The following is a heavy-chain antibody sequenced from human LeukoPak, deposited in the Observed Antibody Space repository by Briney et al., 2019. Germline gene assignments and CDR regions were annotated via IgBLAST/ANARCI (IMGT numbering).Heavy chain of an antibody. CDR3: AREMLAAVAAQS. V-gene: IGHV3-7*01. Sequence: GGSLRLSCVASGFMFSGHWMSWVRQAPGKGLEWVANIKQDGSEKKYVDSVKGRLTTSRDNAKNSLYLQMNSLRAEDTAVYYCAREMLAAVAAQSWGQGTLVTVSS. CDR2: IKQDGSEK. D-gene: IGHD6-19*01. J-gene: IGHJ5*02. CDR1: GFMFSGHW.